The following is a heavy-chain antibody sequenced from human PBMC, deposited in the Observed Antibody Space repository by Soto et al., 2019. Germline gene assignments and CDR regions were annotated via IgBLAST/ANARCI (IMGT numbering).Heavy chain of an antibody. D-gene: IGHD3-9*01. V-gene: IGHV6-1*01. J-gene: IGHJ4*02. Sequence: SQTLSLTCAISGDSVSSNSAAWNWIRQSPSRGLEWLGRTYYRSKWYNDYAVSVKSRITINPDTSKNQFSLQLNSVTPEDTAVYYCARGLGDILTGYYYYFDYWGQGTLVTVSS. CDR2: TYYRSKWYN. CDR1: GDSVSSNSAA. CDR3: ARGLGDILTGYYYYFDY.